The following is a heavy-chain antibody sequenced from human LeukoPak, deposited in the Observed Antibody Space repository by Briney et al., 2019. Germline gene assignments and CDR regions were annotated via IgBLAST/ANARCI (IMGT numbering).Heavy chain of an antibody. J-gene: IGHJ1*01. CDR1: GFTFSSYW. D-gene: IGHD3-10*01. V-gene: IGHV3-7*01. CDR3: ARDLSLLWFGEFLEYFQH. Sequence: PGGSLRLSCAASGFTFSSYWMSWVRQAPGKGLEWVANIKQDGSEKYYVDSVKGRFTISRDNAKNSLYLQMNSLRAEDTAVYYCARDLSLLWFGEFLEYFQHWGQGTLVTVSS. CDR2: IKQDGSEK.